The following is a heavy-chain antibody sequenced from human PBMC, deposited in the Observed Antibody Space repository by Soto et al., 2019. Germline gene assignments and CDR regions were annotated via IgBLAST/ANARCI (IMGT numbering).Heavy chain of an antibody. J-gene: IGHJ4*02. Sequence: EVQLLESGGGLVQPGGSLRLSCAAPGFIFSRYAMTWVRQAPGKGLEWVSRISGSGGSTYYADSVKGRFTISRDNSKNTLYLQMNSLRAEDTAVYYWAKGYYDILTGYEYHFDYWGQGTLVTVSS. CDR1: GFIFSRYA. V-gene: IGHV3-23*01. CDR2: ISGSGGST. CDR3: AKGYYDILTGYEYHFDY. D-gene: IGHD3-9*01.